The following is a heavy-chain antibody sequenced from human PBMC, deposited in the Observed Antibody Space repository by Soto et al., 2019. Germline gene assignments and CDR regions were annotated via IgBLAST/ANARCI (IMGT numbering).Heavy chain of an antibody. J-gene: IGHJ4*02. Sequence: QVQLVQSGAEVEKPGASVKVSCKAFGYTFSSYGISWVRQAPGQGLEWMGWISGYNGYTNYAQKFQGRVTMTTDTSTSTAYMELTSLRSDDSAVYYCARAEKWVTGNMGGYWGQGTLVNVYS. CDR1: GYTFSSYG. CDR3: ARAEKWVTGNMGGY. D-gene: IGHD1-20*01. CDR2: ISGYNGYT. V-gene: IGHV1-18*04.